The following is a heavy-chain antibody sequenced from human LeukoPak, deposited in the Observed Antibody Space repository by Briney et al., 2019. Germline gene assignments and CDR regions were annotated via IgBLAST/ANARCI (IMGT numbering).Heavy chain of an antibody. CDR3: AGDSGSGRIDY. V-gene: IGHV3-74*01. J-gene: IGHJ4*02. CDR1: GFTFSSYW. CDR2: INSDGSST. D-gene: IGHD3-10*01. Sequence: PGGSLRLSCAASGFTFSSYWMHWVRQAPGKGLVWVSRINSDGSSTSYADSVKGRFTISRDNAKNTLFLQMNSLRAEDTAVYYCAGDSGSGRIDYWGQGTLVTVSS.